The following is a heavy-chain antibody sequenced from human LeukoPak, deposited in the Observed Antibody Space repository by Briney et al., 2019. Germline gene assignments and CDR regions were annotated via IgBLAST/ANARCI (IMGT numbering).Heavy chain of an antibody. J-gene: IGHJ4*02. CDR3: ARGILATSIAAPYY. D-gene: IGHD6-13*01. CDR2: IYYSGRT. CDR1: GGSISSSSSY. V-gene: IGHV4-39*07. Sequence: SETLSLTCTVSGGSISSSSSYWAWIRQPPGTGLEWIGNIYYSGRTYYNPSLKSRVTMSVDTSKNQFSLRLSSVNAADTAVYYCARGILATSIAAPYYWGQGTLVTVSS.